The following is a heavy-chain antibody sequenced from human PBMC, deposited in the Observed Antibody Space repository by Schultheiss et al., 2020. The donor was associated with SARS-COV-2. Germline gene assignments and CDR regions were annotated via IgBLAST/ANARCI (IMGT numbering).Heavy chain of an antibody. CDR2: IYSGGST. V-gene: IGHV3-53*01. CDR1: GGSISSGGYY. CDR3: ARGGEGFDY. Sequence: ETLSLTCTVSGGSISSGGYYWSWIRQHPGKGLEWVSVIYSGGSTYYADSVKGRFTISRDNAKNSLYLQMNSLRAEDTAVYYCARGGEGFDYWGQGTLVTVSS. J-gene: IGHJ4*02. D-gene: IGHD3-10*01.